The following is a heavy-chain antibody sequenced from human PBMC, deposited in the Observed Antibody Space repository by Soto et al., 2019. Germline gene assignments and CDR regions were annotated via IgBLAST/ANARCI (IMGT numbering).Heavy chain of an antibody. V-gene: IGHV6-1*01. CDR2: SYFRSKWYH. CDR1: GDTVSSNRAA. J-gene: IGHJ4*02. D-gene: IGHD1-7*01. Sequence: QVQLQQSGPGLVQTSQTLSLTCVISGDTVSSNRAAWNWFRQSPSRGLEWLGRSYFRSKWYHDSTPSLNGRLTLSVDTSKNLLSLQLASLAPEDTSLYFCTRGRLNPGRITGTWGFDYWGQGTLVTVSS. CDR3: TRGRLNPGRITGTWGFDY.